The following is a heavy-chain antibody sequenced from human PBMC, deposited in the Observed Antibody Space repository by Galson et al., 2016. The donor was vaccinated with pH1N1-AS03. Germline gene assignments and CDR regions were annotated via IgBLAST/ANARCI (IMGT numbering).Heavy chain of an antibody. V-gene: IGHV3-33*05. D-gene: IGHD6-6*01. CDR2: ISYAGSNK. CDR3: ARDYSTSSQYYYYYYMDV. Sequence: VAFISYAGSNKYYSDFVKGRFSISRDNSQNTVYLQMSSLRADDTAVYYCARDYSTSSQYYYYYYMDVWGKGTTVTVFS. J-gene: IGHJ6*03.